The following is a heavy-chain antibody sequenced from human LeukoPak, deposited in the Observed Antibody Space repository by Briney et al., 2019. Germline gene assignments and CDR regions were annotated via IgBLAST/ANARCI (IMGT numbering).Heavy chain of an antibody. CDR2: IIPIFGTA. D-gene: IGHD3-10*01. Sequence: ASVKVSCKASGGTFSSYAISWVRQAPGQGLEWMGGIIPIFGTANYAQKFQGRVTITADESTSTAYMELSSLRSEDTAVYYCAKVAVLLWFGELSSPGYWGQGTLVTVSS. CDR3: AKVAVLLWFGELSSPGY. V-gene: IGHV1-69*13. CDR1: GGTFSSYA. J-gene: IGHJ4*02.